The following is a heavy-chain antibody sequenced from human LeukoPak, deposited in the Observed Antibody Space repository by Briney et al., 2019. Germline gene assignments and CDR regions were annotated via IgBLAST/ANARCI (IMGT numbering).Heavy chain of an antibody. CDR3: ARAENWRIDY. D-gene: IGHD1-1*01. J-gene: IGHJ4*02. CDR2: INSDGSNT. CDR1: GLTFSRDW. V-gene: IGHV3-74*01. Sequence: GGSLRLSCAASGLTFSRDWMHWVRQAPGKGLVWVSRINSDGSNTDYADSVKGRFTISRDNAKNTLYLQMNSLRAEDTAVYFCARAENWRIDYWGRGTLVTVSS.